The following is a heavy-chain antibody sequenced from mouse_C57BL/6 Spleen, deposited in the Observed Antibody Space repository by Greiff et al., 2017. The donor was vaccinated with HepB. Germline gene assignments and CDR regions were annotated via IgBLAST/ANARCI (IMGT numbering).Heavy chain of an antibody. J-gene: IGHJ4*01. Sequence: VQLQQSGPVLVKPGASVKMSCKASGYTFTDYYMNWVEQSHGKSLEWIGVINPYNGGTSYNQKFKGKATLTVDKSSSTAYMELNSLTSEDSAVYYCARGSEEEYAMDYWGQGTSVTVSS. CDR2: INPYNGGT. CDR3: ARGSEEEYAMDY. V-gene: IGHV1-19*01. CDR1: GYTFTDYY.